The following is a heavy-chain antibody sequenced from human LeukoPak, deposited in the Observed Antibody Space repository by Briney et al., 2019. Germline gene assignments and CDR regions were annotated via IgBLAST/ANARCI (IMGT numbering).Heavy chain of an antibody. J-gene: IGHJ5*02. CDR2: IYATDLT. Sequence: PSETLSLTCTVSGRSIRSVYWNWIRQSAGKGLEWIGRIYATDLTNYNPSLKSRVTLSVDMPKNELSLTLKSVTAADTAVYYCARGFGSGTSPIDLWGQGALVTVSS. V-gene: IGHV4-4*07. CDR3: ARGFGSGTSPIDL. CDR1: GRSIRSVY. D-gene: IGHD3-10*01.